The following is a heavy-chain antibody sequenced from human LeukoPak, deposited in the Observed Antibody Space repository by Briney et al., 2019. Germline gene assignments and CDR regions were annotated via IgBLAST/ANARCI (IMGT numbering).Heavy chain of an antibody. V-gene: IGHV4-59*01. CDR2: IYDSGST. J-gene: IGHJ4*02. CDR3: ARGYYDSSGYFNGLEY. CDR1: GGSISSYY. D-gene: IGHD3-22*01. Sequence: SETLSLTCTVSGGSISSYYWSWIRQPPGKGLEWIGYIYDSGSTNYNPSLKSRVTISVDTSKNQFSLKVSSVTAADTAVYYCARGYYDSSGYFNGLEYWGQGTLVTVSS.